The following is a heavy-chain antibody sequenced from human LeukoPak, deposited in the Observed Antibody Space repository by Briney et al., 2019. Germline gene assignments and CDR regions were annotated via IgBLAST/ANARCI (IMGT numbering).Heavy chain of an antibody. CDR2: IYHSGST. CDR3: ARGMEMATIGFDY. V-gene: IGHV4-38-2*02. Sequence: PSETLSLTCTVSGYSIGSGYYWGWIRQPPGRGLEWIGSIYHSGSTYYNPSLKSRVTISVDTSKNQFSLKLSSVTAADTAVYYCARGMEMATIGFDYWGQGTLVTVSS. J-gene: IGHJ4*02. CDR1: GYSIGSGYY. D-gene: IGHD5-24*01.